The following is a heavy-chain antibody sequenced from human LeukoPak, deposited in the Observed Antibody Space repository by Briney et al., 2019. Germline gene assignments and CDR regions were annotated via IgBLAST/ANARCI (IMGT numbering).Heavy chain of an antibody. D-gene: IGHD6-13*01. CDR2: INHSGST. CDR1: GGSFSGYY. CDR3: ARTLEDVAAAGGELDY. V-gene: IGHV4-34*01. Sequence: SETLSLTCAVYGGSFSGYYWSWIRQPPGKGLEWIGEINHSGSTNYNPSLKSRVTISVDTSKNQFSLKLSSVTAADTAVYYCARTLEDVAAAGGELDYWGQGTLVTVSS. J-gene: IGHJ4*02.